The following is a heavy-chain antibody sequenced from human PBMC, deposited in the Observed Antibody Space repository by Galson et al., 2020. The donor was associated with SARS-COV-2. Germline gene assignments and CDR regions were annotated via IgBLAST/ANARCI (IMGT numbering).Heavy chain of an antibody. CDR1: GYTFTDHY. CDR3: ARHFGLSGPTKYFYFYCVDV. Sequence: ASVKVSCKASGYTFTDHYIHWVRQAPGKGLEWMGRINPNSGDTQYAQKFQGRGTMTRDTSVSTAYMEMNGLTSGDTAMYFCARHFGLSGPTKYFYFYCVDVWGQGTTVTGSS. D-gene: IGHD3-3*02. J-gene: IGHJ6*02. V-gene: IGHV1-2*06. CDR2: INPNSGDT.